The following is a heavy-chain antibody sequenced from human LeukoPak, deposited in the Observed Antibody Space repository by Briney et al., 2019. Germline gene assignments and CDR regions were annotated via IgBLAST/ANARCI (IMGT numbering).Heavy chain of an antibody. D-gene: IGHD3-10*01. V-gene: IGHV4-4*02. J-gene: IGHJ5*02. Sequence: SETLSLTCAVSGGSISSSNWWSWVRQPPGKGLEWIGEIYHSGSTNYNPSLKSRVTISVDKSKNQFSLKLSSVTAADTAVYYCARDSSPFTMVRGVMMGWFDPWGQGTRVTVSS. CDR1: GGSISSSNW. CDR3: ARDSSPFTMVRGVMMGWFDP. CDR2: IYHSGST.